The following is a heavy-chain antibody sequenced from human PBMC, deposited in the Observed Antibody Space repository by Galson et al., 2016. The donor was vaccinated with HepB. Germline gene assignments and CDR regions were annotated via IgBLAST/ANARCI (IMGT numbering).Heavy chain of an antibody. D-gene: IGHD3-10*01. V-gene: IGHV3-73*01. J-gene: IGHJ5*02. Sequence: SLRLSCAASGFTFSGSALHWVRQASGKGLEWVGRIRSKINNYATAYAASGNGRFIISTDDTKNTAYLQMNSLSAEDTSVYYCTRPRGAHNRLDPWGQGTLVIVSS. CDR3: TRPRGAHNRLDP. CDR2: IRSKINNYAT. CDR1: GFTFSGSA.